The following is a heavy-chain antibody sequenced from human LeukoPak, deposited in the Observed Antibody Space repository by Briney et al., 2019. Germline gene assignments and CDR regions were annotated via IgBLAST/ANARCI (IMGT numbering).Heavy chain of an antibody. CDR2: ISSSGSTI. CDR1: GFTFRSYE. V-gene: IGHV3-48*03. Sequence: GGSLRLSCAAFGFTFRSYEMNRVRKAPGKGLEWVSYISSSGSTIYYADSVKGRFTISRDNAKNSLYLQVHSLRDEDTAVYYCATDGVKVGPTAFAYWGQGTLVTVSS. D-gene: IGHD1-26*01. J-gene: IGHJ4*02. CDR3: ATDGVKVGPTAFAY.